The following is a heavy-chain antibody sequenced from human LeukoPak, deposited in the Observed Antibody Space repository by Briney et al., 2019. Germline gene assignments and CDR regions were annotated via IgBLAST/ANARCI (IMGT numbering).Heavy chain of an antibody. J-gene: IGHJ6*04. V-gene: IGHV4-34*01. CDR1: GGSFSGYY. D-gene: IGHD3-22*01. CDR2: INHSGST. CDR3: ARGGKVNGYYYYGMDV. Sequence: SETLSLTCAVYGGSFSGYYWSWIRQPRGKGLEWIGEINHSGSTNYNPSLKSRVTISVDTSKNQFSLKLSSVTAAGTAVYYCARGGKVNGYYYYGMDVWGKGTTVTVSS.